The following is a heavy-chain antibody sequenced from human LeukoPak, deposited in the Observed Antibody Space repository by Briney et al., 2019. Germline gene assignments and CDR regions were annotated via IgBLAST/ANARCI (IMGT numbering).Heavy chain of an antibody. CDR1: GGSISSGGYS. V-gene: IGHV4-30-2*01. D-gene: IGHD3-10*01. CDR3: ARNYGSGSWFDY. CDR2: IYHSGST. Sequence: SETLSLTCAVSGGSISSGGYSWGWIRQPPGKGLEWIGYIYHSGSTYYNPSLKSRVTISVDRSKNQFSLKLSSVTAADTAVYYCARNYGSGSWFDYWGQGTLVTVSS. J-gene: IGHJ4*02.